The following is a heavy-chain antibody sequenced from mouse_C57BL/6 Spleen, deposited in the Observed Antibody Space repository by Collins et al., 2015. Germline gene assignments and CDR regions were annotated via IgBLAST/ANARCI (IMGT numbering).Heavy chain of an antibody. CDR3: TRDALFAY. J-gene: IGHJ3*01. CDR1: GFTFSNYW. CDR2: IRLKSNNYAT. Sequence: EVKLEESGGGLVQPGGSMKLSCVASGFTFSNYWMNWVRQSPEKGLEWVAEIRLKSNNYATHYAESVKGRFTISRDDSKSSVYLQMNNLRAEDTGIYYCTRDALFAYWGQGTLVTVSA. V-gene: IGHV6-6*02.